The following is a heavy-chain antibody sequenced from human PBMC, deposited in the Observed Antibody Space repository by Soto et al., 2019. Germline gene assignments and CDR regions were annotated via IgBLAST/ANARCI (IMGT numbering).Heavy chain of an antibody. Sequence: QVQLVQSGAEVKKPGSSVKVSCKASGGTFSSYAISWVRQAPGQGLEWMGGIIPISGTANYAQKFQGRVKITADESMSTAYMELSSLRSEDTAVYYCARSQGSSTSLEIYYYYYYGMDVWGQGTTVTVSS. J-gene: IGHJ6*02. CDR3: ARSQGSSTSLEIYYYYYYGMDV. V-gene: IGHV1-69*01. CDR2: IIPISGTA. CDR1: GGTFSSYA. D-gene: IGHD2-2*01.